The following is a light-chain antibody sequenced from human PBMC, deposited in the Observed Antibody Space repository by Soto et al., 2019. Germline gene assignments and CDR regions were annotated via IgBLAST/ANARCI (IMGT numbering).Light chain of an antibody. V-gene: IGLV3-21*04. CDR1: NLGSKS. CDR3: QVWDSSSDHRV. J-gene: IGLJ3*02. CDR2: YDS. Sequence: SYELNQPPSVSVAPGKTARITCGGNNLGSKSVHWYQQKPGQAPVLVIYYDSDRPSGIPERFSGANSGNTATLTISRVEAGDEADYYCQVWDSSSDHRVFGGGTKLTVL.